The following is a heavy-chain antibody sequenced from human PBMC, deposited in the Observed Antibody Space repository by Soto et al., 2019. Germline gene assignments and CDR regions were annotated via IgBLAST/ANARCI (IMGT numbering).Heavy chain of an antibody. CDR3: ARQFLSNYYYYYGMDV. J-gene: IGHJ6*02. CDR2: MDYSGTT. Sequence: ASETLSLTCTVSGGSISSSDYYWGWIRQPPGKGLEWIGSMDYSGTTYYNPSLKSRVTISVDTTKKQFSLKLSSVSAADTAVYYCARQFLSNYYYYYGMDVWGQGTTVTVSS. V-gene: IGHV4-39*01. CDR1: GGSISSSDYY.